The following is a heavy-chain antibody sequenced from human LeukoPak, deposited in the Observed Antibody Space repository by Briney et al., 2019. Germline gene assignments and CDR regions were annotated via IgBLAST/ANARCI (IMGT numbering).Heavy chain of an antibody. CDR1: GFTFSSYG. CDR2: IRYDGSNK. CDR3: AKDKGDSSGWMYYFDY. V-gene: IGHV3-30*02. D-gene: IGHD6-19*01. Sequence: PGGSLRLSCAASGFTFSSYGMHWVRQAPGKGLEWVAFIRYDGSNKYYADSVKGRFTISRDNSKNTLYLQMNSLRAEDTAVYYCAKDKGDSSGWMYYFDYWGQGTLVTVSS. J-gene: IGHJ4*02.